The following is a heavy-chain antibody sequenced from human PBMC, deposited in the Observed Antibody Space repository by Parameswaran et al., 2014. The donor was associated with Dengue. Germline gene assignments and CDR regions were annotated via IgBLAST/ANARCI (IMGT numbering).Heavy chain of an antibody. D-gene: IGHD6-6*01. J-gene: IGHJ6*02. Sequence: VRQAPGKALGWLAHIFSSDDESYSTSLKNRLIISKDTSKSQVVLIMTNMDPVDTATYYCARLSRFDYSSSSFHYGMDVWGQGTTVTVSS. CDR3: ARLSRFDYSSSSFHYGMDV. CDR2: IFSSDDE. V-gene: IGHV2-26*01.